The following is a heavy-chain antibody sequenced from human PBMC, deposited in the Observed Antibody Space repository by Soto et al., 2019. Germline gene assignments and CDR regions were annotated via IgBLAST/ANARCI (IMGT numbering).Heavy chain of an antibody. CDR2: ISGRSTIL. D-gene: IGHD2-15*01. J-gene: IGHJ3*02. CDR1: GFPFSIYS. Sequence: GGSLRLSCAASGFPFSIYSMNWVRQAPGKGLEWVSCISGRSTILHYADSVKGRFTISRNNAKNSLFLQMNSLRDEDSAVYYGVREEGSYFGGNQRPFDIWGQGKIVT. V-gene: IGHV3-48*02. CDR3: VREEGSYFGGNQRPFDI.